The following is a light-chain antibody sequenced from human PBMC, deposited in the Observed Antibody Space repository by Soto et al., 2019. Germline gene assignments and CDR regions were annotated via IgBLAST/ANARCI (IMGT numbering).Light chain of an antibody. CDR1: QSVPSTS. V-gene: IGKV3-20*01. Sequence: EIVLRQSPGTLSLSPGERATVSCRASQSVPSTSSAWYQQKPGQGPRLLIYGTSRRATGIPDRFSGSGSGTDFTLTISRLEPEDSAVYFCQQYGNSPTFGQGTKLQIK. CDR3: QQYGNSPT. J-gene: IGKJ2*01. CDR2: GTS.